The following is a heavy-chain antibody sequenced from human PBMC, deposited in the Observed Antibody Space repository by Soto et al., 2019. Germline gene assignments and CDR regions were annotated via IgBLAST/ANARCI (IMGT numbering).Heavy chain of an antibody. CDR1: GFTFSSYA. V-gene: IGHV3-23*01. CDR3: AKDRDHIVVEGY. CDR2: ISGSGGST. J-gene: IGHJ4*02. Sequence: GGSLRLSCAASGFTFSSYAMSWVRQAPGKGPEWVSAISGSGGSTYYADSVKGRFTISRDNSKNTLYLQMNSLRAEDTAVYYCAKDRDHIVVEGYWGQGTLVTVSS. D-gene: IGHD2-15*01.